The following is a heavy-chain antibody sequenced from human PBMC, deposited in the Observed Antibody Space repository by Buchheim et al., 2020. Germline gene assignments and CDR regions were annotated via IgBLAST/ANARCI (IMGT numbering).Heavy chain of an antibody. Sequence: QVQLVQSGAEVKKPGASVKVSCKASGYTFTSYDINWVRQATGQGLEWMGWMNPNSGTTGYAQKFQGRVTMTRNNSISTASMELSSLRSEDTAVYYCARGYRPEKRGYSYGRYWYFDLWGRGTL. J-gene: IGHJ2*01. CDR3: ARGYRPEKRGYSYGRYWYFDL. V-gene: IGHV1-8*01. CDR2: MNPNSGTT. D-gene: IGHD5-18*01. CDR1: GYTFTSYD.